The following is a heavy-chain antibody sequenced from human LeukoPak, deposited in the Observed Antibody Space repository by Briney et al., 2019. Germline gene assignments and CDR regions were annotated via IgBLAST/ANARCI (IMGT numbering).Heavy chain of an antibody. Sequence: GGSLRLSCAASGFTFTPYGMTWVRQAPGKGLEWVSSISSSSRYIYYSGSLRGRFTISRNNAKNSLYLQMNSLRAEDTAVYYCARDREECRTTSQGCFDIWGQGTRVTVSS. D-gene: IGHD2-2*01. CDR2: ISSSSRYI. V-gene: IGHV3-21*01. CDR3: ARDREECRTTSQGCFDI. J-gene: IGHJ3*02. CDR1: GFTFTPYG.